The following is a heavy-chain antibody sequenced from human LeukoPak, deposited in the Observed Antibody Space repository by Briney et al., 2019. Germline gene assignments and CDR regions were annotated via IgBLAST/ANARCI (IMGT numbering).Heavy chain of an antibody. V-gene: IGHV3-73*01. D-gene: IGHD4-17*01. Sequence: GGSLRLSCAASGFTFSGSAMHWVRQASGKGLEWVGRIRSKANSYATAYAASVKGRFTISRDDSKNTAYLQMNSLKTEDTAVYYCAKAARGDSTDYWGQGTLVTVSS. CDR3: AKAARGDSTDY. CDR1: GFTFSGSA. J-gene: IGHJ4*02. CDR2: IRSKANSYAT.